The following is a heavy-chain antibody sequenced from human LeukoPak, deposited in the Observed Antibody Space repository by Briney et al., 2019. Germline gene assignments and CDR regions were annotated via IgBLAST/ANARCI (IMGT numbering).Heavy chain of an antibody. CDR2: IKSKTDGGTT. D-gene: IGHD6-19*01. V-gene: IGHV3-15*01. CDR3: TTRIPEAAPWDY. J-gene: IGHJ4*02. CDR1: GFTFSNAW. Sequence: PGGSLRLSCAASGFTFSNAWMRWVRQAPGKGLEWVGRIKSKTDGGTTDYAAPVKGRFTISRDDSKNTLYLQMNSLKTEATAVYYCTTRIPEAAPWDYWGQGTLVTVSS.